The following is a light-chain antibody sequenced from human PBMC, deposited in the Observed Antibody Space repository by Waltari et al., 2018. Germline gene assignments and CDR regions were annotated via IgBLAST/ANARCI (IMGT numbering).Light chain of an antibody. CDR1: QSLLQSNGYNY. V-gene: IGKV2-28*01. J-gene: IGKJ2*01. CDR3: MQTLQTPYT. Sequence: IVMTQSQLSQPVTPGEPASISCRSSQSLLQSNGYNYLDWYLQKPGQSPQLLIYLGYNRASGVPDRFSGSGSGTDFTLKISRVEAEDVGVYYCMQTLQTPYTFGQGTKLEIK. CDR2: LGY.